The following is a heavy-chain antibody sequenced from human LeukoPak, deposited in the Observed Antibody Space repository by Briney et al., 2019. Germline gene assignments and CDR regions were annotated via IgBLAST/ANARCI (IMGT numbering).Heavy chain of an antibody. CDR1: GGTFSSYA. Sequence: VASVKVSCKASGGTFSSYAISWVRQAPGPGLEWMGRIIPIFGTANYAQKFQGRVTITTDESTSTAYMELSSLRSEDTAVYYCARDAQYSSSSDDFDYWGQGTLVTVSS. V-gene: IGHV1-69*05. CDR2: IIPIFGTA. J-gene: IGHJ4*02. D-gene: IGHD6-6*01. CDR3: ARDAQYSSSSDDFDY.